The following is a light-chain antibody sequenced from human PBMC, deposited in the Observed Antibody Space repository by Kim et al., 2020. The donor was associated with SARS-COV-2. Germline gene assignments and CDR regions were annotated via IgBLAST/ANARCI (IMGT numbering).Light chain of an antibody. Sequence: ASVGDRVTITCRASQNIGRRLAWYQQKARKAPKLLIYAASSLESGVPSRFSGSGSGTEFTLSVSSLQPDDFATYYCQQYNGYSGTFGQGTKVDIK. CDR3: QQYNGYSGT. CDR2: AAS. J-gene: IGKJ1*01. CDR1: QNIGRR. V-gene: IGKV1-5*01.